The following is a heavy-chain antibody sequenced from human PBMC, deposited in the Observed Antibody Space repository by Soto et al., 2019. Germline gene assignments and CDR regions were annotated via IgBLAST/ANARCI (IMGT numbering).Heavy chain of an antibody. D-gene: IGHD3-10*01. CDR2: IYYSGST. Sequence: SETLSVTCTVSGGSISSYYLSWIRTPTGKGLEWIGYIYYSGSTNYNPSLKSRVTISVDTSKNQFSLKLSSVTAADTAVYYCARRYGSGFDYWGQGTLVTVSS. CDR3: ARRYGSGFDY. J-gene: IGHJ4*02. CDR1: GGSISSYY. V-gene: IGHV4-59*08.